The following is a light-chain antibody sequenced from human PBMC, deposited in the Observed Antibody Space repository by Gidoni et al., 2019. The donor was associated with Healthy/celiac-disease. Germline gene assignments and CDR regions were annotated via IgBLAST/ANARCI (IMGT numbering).Light chain of an antibody. CDR2: DDS. J-gene: IGLJ2*01. CDR3: QVWDSSSDHVV. CDR1: NIGSKS. Sequence: SHVLSHPRSVSVSPGQTARITCGGNNIGSKSGHWYQQKPGQAPVLVVYDDSDRPSGIPERFSGSNSGNTATLTISRVEAGDEADYYCQVWDSSSDHVVFGGGTKLTVL. V-gene: IGLV3-21*02.